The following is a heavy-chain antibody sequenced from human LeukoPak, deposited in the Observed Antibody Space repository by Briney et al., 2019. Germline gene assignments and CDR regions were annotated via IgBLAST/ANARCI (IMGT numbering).Heavy chain of an antibody. V-gene: IGHV3-21*01. J-gene: IGHJ6*03. CDR1: GFTFRSYS. Sequence: GGSLRLSCAASGFTFRSYSMKWVRQAPGKGLEWVSSISSSSSYIYYADSVKGRFTISRDNAKNSLYLQMNSLRAEDTAVYYCAREGRYYYYYMDVWGKGTTVTVSS. CDR2: ISSSSSYI. CDR3: AREGRYYYYYMDV.